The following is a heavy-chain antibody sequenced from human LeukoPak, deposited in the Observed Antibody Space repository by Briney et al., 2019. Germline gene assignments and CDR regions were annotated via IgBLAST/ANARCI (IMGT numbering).Heavy chain of an antibody. CDR3: ARGPRITMVRGGHYYFDY. CDR1: GGTFSSYA. CDR2: IIPIFGTA. V-gene: IGHV1-69*01. D-gene: IGHD3-10*01. J-gene: IGHJ4*02. Sequence: KVSCKASGGTFSSYAISWVRQAPGQGLEWMGGIIPIFGTANYAQKFQGRVTITADESTSTAYMELSSLRSEDTAVYYCARGPRITMVRGGHYYFDYWGQGTLVTVSS.